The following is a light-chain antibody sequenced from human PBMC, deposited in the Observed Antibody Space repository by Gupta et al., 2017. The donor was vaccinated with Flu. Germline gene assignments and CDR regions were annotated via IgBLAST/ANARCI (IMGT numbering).Light chain of an antibody. CDR1: QRPLHSNGSIS. Sequence: DLVLTQPPLSLPVTPGESASISCRPTQRPLHSNGSISLDWYLHKPGPSTQIAIYLGSSRAPRVADRFRGRAPGPDFRLRMSRGVVIDVGVYYSMQARQTPPAWTFGQGTKVEI. J-gene: IGKJ1*01. V-gene: IGKV2-28*01. CDR2: LGS. CDR3: MQARQTPPAWT.